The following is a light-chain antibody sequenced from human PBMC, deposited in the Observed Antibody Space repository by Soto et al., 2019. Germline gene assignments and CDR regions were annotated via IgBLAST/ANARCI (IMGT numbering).Light chain of an antibody. Sequence: DFQMTQAPATLSESVGSRATNTCRASQSITSWLAWYQQKPGKAPKLLIYDASNLESGVPSRFSGSGSGTEFTLTISSLQPDDFATYYCQQSYSTPWTFGQGTKVDIK. J-gene: IGKJ1*01. CDR3: QQSYSTPWT. V-gene: IGKV1-5*01. CDR2: DAS. CDR1: QSITSW.